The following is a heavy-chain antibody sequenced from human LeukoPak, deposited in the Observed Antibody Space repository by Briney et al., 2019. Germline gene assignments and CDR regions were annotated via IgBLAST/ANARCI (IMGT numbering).Heavy chain of an antibody. Sequence: ASVKVSCKASGGTFSSYAISWVRQAPGQGLEWMGGIIPIFGTANYAQKFQGRVTITTDESTSTAYMELSSLRSEDTAVYYCARVRWELRRYYFDYWGQGTLVTVSS. D-gene: IGHD1-26*01. CDR3: ARVRWELRRYYFDY. CDR1: GGTFSSYA. CDR2: IIPIFGTA. V-gene: IGHV1-69*05. J-gene: IGHJ4*02.